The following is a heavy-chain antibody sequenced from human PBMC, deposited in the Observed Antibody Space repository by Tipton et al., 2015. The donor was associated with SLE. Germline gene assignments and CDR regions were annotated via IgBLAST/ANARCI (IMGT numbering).Heavy chain of an antibody. Sequence: TLSLTCTVSGGSISSSDNYWGWIRQPPGKGLEWIGSMYYSGSTYYNPALKSRVTISGDTSKNQFSLKLSSVTATDTAIYYCVRHEWLQYYFDYWGQGTLVTVSS. D-gene: IGHD6-19*01. CDR1: GGSISSSDNY. CDR2: MYYSGST. J-gene: IGHJ4*02. V-gene: IGHV4-39*01. CDR3: VRHEWLQYYFDY.